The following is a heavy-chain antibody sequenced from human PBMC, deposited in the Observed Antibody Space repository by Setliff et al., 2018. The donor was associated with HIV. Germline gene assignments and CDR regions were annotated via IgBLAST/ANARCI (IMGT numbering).Heavy chain of an antibody. J-gene: IGHJ4*02. CDR2: VGCWGTCT. CDR3: VQGGLSSGWGSF. Sequence: GGSLRLSCAGSGFTVNSGAMNWVRQAPGKGLEWVSTVGCWGTCTYFAASVQGRFTISSDNSKNAVYLQMNSLRAEETAVYYCVQGGLSSGWGSFWGQGTLVTVS. D-gene: IGHD6-25*01. V-gene: IGHV3-23*01. CDR1: GFTVNSGA.